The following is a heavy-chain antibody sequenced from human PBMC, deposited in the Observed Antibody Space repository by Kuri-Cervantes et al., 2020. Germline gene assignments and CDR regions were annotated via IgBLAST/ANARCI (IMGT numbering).Heavy chain of an antibody. J-gene: IGHJ5*02. Sequence: SETLSLTCTVSGGSVSRGSYYWSWIRQPPGKGLEWIGYIYYSGSTNYNPSLKSRVTISVDTSKNQFSLKLSSVTAADTAVYYCARVRNIAAAGFDPWGQGTLVTVSS. CDR3: ARVRNIAAAGFDP. CDR2: IYYSGST. D-gene: IGHD6-13*01. V-gene: IGHV4-61*01. CDR1: GGSVSRGSYY.